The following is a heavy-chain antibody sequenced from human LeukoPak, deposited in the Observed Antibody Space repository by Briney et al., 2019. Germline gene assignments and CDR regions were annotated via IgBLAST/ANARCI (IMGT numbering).Heavy chain of an antibody. CDR1: GYTFTSYS. CDR2: IDSKTGNP. J-gene: IGHJ4*02. V-gene: IGHV7-4-1*02. CDR3: ARGAQWELRTYFDY. D-gene: IGHD1-26*01. Sequence: ASVKVSCKASGYTFTSYSINWVRQAPGQGLEWMGWIDSKTGNPTYAQGFTGRFVFSLDTSVTTAYLQISSLKAEDTAVYYCARGAQWELRTYFDYWGQGTLVTVSS.